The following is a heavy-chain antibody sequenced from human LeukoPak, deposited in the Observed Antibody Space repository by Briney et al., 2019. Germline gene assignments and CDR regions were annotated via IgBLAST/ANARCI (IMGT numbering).Heavy chain of an antibody. J-gene: IGHJ4*02. CDR1: GFTFSSYA. CDR3: AKDVYNWNFYFDY. Sequence: GGSLRLSCAASGFTFSSYAMSWVRQAPGKGLEWVSAISASGYSTYYADSVKGRFTISRDNSKKTLYLQMNSLRAADTAIFYCAKDVYNWNFYFDYWGQGTLVTVSS. V-gene: IGHV3-23*01. CDR2: ISASGYST. D-gene: IGHD1-7*01.